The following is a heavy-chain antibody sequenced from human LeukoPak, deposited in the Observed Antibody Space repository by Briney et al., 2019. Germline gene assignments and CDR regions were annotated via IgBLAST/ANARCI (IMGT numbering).Heavy chain of an antibody. J-gene: IGHJ4*02. CDR1: GGSIGSYY. D-gene: IGHD5-12*01. V-gene: IGHV4-59*01. CDR2: IYYSGST. Sequence: SETLSLTCTVSGGSIGSYYWSWIRQPPGKGLEWIGYIYYSGSTNYNPSLKSRVTISVDTSKNQFSLKLSSVTAADTAVYYCARGGIRGYSAFDNLDFWGLGTHVTVSS. CDR3: ARGGIRGYSAFDNLDF.